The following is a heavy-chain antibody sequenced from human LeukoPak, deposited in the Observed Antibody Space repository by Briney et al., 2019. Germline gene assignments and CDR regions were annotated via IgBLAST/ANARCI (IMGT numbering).Heavy chain of an antibody. CDR3: ARGTFCSGGRCYHYYYMDV. V-gene: IGHV3-23*01. D-gene: IGHD2-15*01. J-gene: IGHJ6*03. CDR1: GFTFSSYA. CDR2: ISGSGGST. Sequence: PGGSLRLSCAASGFTFSSYAMSWARQAPGKGLEWVSAISGSGGSTYYADSVKGRFTISRDNSKNTLYLQMNSLRAEDTAVYYCARGTFCSGGRCYHYYYMDVWGKGTTVIVSS.